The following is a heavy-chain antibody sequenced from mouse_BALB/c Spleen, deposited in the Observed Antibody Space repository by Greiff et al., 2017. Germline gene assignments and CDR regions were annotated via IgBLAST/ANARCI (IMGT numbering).Heavy chain of an antibody. V-gene: IGHV14-1*02. CDR1: GFNIKDYY. D-gene: IGHD2-10*02. J-gene: IGHJ2*01. Sequence: VQLKQSGAELVRPGALVKLSCKASGFNIKDYYMHWVKQRPEQGLEWIGWIDPENGNTIYDPKFQGKASITADTSSNTAYLQLSSLTSEDTAVYYCAREYGNFYYFDYWGQGTTLTVSS. CDR3: AREYGNFYYFDY. CDR2: IDPENGNT.